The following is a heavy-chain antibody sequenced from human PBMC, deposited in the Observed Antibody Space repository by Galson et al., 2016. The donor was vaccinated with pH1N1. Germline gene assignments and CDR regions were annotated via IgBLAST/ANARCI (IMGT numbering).Heavy chain of an antibody. J-gene: IGHJ4*02. CDR1: GGSLSTYP. V-gene: IGHV1-69*05. D-gene: IGHD3-16*01. Sequence: SVKVSCKASGGSLSTYPISWVRQAPGLGPEWMGRSVPVFSSAKYSPRFQGRVAISRDESASTVYMELTSLTAEDTGIYYCAKDRTVDYGQSPPFFESWGQGTLVSVSS. CDR3: AKDRTVDYGQSPPFFES. CDR2: SVPVFSSA.